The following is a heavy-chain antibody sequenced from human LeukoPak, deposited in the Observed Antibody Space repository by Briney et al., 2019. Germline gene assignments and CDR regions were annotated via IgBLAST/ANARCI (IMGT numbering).Heavy chain of an antibody. CDR2: IKSKADGETT. D-gene: IGHD3-10*01. J-gene: IGHJ4*02. V-gene: IGHV3-15*01. Sequence: GGSLRLSCAASGFTFTNAWMTWVRQAPGKGLEWVGRIKSKADGETTDYAAPVKGRFTMSRDDSKVTLYLFMNGLKAEDTAVYYCTTDLGVTMIRGVLVYWGQGALVTVSS. CDR3: TTDLGVTMIRGVLVY. CDR1: GFTFTNAW.